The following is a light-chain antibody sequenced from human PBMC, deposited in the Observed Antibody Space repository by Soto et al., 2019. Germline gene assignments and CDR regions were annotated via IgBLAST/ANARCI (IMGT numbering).Light chain of an antibody. CDR2: KAS. V-gene: IGKV1-5*03. J-gene: IGKJ1*01. CDR3: QHQGT. Sequence: DIPMTQSPSTLSASVGXRXTXXXXASQSISSWLAWYQQKPGKAPKLLIYKASSLESGVPSRFSGSGSGTEFTLXIXXXXXXXXXXXXXQHQGTFGQGTKVEIK. CDR1: QSISSW.